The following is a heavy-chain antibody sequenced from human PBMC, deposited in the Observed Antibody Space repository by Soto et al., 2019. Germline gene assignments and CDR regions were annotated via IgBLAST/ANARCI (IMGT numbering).Heavy chain of an antibody. CDR2: VSHDGRNT. CDR1: GFTFSDYA. Sequence: PGGSLRLSCAASGFTFSDYAMHWVRQAPGKGLEWVAVVSHDGRNTHYADSVKGRFTISRDSSKNTVSPEMTSLRAEDTAVYYCAMGGRQWLVTSEFTYRGQRALVTVSS. V-gene: IGHV3-30*03. D-gene: IGHD6-19*01. J-gene: IGHJ4*02. CDR3: AMGGRQWLVTSEFTY.